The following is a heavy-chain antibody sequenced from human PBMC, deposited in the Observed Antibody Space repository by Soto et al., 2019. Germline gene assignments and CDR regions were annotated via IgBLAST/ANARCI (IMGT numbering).Heavy chain of an antibody. CDR3: VKDTATGLDGAFDI. D-gene: IGHD3-22*01. V-gene: IGHV3-30*18. CDR1: GFSFSTYG. Sequence: QVQLVESGGGVVQPGRSLRLSCAATGFSFSTYGMHWVRQAPGKGLEWVAVISNDDYDKIYADSVKGRFAISKDNSRNTLYLEMNSLRVEDTALYYCVKDTATGLDGAFDIWGPGTMVTVSS. CDR2: ISNDDYDK. J-gene: IGHJ3*02.